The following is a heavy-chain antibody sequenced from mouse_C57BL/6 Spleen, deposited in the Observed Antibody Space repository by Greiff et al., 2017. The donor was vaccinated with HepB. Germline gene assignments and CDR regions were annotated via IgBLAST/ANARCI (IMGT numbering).Heavy chain of an antibody. CDR2: IRSKSNNYAT. CDR3: VRQGDYGSRYAMDY. V-gene: IGHV10-1*01. Sequence: EVKLMESGGGLVQPKGSLKLSCAASGFSFNTYAMNWVRQAPGKGLEWVARIRSKSNNYATYYADSVKDRFTISRDDSESMLYLQMNNLKTEDTAMYYCVRQGDYGSRYAMDYWGQGTSVTVSS. CDR1: GFSFNTYA. J-gene: IGHJ4*01. D-gene: IGHD1-1*01.